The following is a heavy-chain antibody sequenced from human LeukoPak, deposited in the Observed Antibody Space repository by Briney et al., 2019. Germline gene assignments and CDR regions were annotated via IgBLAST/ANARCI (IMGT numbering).Heavy chain of an antibody. J-gene: IGHJ6*03. Sequence: GGSLRLSCAASGFTFSSYYMNWVRQAPGKGLEWVSSISSRSSSIYYADSVKGRFTISRDNAKNSLYLQMNSLRAEDTAVYCCARYYVDTAMVYYYYYYMDVWGKGTTVTVSS. CDR2: ISSRSSSI. CDR1: GFTFSSYY. CDR3: ARYYVDTAMVYYYYYYMDV. V-gene: IGHV3-21*01. D-gene: IGHD5-18*01.